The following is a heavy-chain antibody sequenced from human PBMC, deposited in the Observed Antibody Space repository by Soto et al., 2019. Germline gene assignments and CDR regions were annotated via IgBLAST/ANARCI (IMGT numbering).Heavy chain of an antibody. Sequence: QVQLVQSGAEVKKPGASVKVSCRPSGYTFTAYYIHWVRQAPGQGLEWMGWVDPNSGGTREAQNFQGRVPMTRDTSTSTVYRALNWLRSDDTALYFCARANYGPLAYWGQGTLVTVSS. CDR1: GYTFTAYY. J-gene: IGHJ4*02. CDR3: ARANYGPLAY. D-gene: IGHD3-10*01. CDR2: VDPNSGGT. V-gene: IGHV1-2*02.